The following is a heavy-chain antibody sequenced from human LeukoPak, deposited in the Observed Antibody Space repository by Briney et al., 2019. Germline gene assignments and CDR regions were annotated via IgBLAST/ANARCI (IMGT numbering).Heavy chain of an antibody. V-gene: IGHV4-59*01. Sequence: SETLSLTCTVSGGSISSYYWSWIRQPPGKGLEYIGYNYYSGYTNYNPSLKSRVTISVDTSKNQFSLKLSSVTAADTAVYYCARETSQKGAHYMDVWGKGTTVTISS. CDR2: NYYSGYT. J-gene: IGHJ6*03. CDR3: ARETSQKGAHYMDV. D-gene: IGHD3-16*01. CDR1: GGSISSYY.